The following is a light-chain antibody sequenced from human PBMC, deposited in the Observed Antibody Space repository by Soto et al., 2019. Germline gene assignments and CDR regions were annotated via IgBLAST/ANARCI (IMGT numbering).Light chain of an antibody. V-gene: IGKV1-27*01. J-gene: IGKJ2*01. CDR3: QQYNSYSYT. Sequence: DIQVTLSPSALSATVDDRVTITCRASQAINNYVAWYQQKPGQCPQLLIYAASTLQSGVPSRFSGSGSGTEFTLTISSLQPDDFATYYCQQYNSYSYTLCQGTNVDI. CDR1: QAINNY. CDR2: AAS.